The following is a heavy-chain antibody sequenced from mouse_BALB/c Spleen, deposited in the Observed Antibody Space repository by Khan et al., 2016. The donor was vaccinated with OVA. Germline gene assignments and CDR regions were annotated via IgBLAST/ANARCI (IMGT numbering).Heavy chain of an antibody. D-gene: IGHD2-13*01. V-gene: IGHV2-9*02. J-gene: IGHJ3*01. CDR2: IWAGGST. CDR1: GFSLTYYG. Sequence: QVQLKESGPGPVAPSQSLSTTCTVSGFSLTYYGVHWLRLPPGKGLEWLRVIWAGGSTNYNSAFMSRLSISKDNSEGQVFLKMNSLQTEDTASYYCATLYGDEPYWGQGTLVTVSA. CDR3: ATLYGDEPY.